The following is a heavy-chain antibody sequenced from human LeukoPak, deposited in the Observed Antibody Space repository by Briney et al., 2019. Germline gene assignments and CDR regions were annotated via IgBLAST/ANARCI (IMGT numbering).Heavy chain of an antibody. D-gene: IGHD5-24*01. CDR1: GFTFDDYA. CDR3: ARSADI. V-gene: IGHV3-43D*03. Sequence: GGSLRLSCAASGFTFDDYAMHWVRQAPGKGLEWVSLISWDGGSTYYADSVKGRFTISRDNSKNSLYLQMNSLRAEDTAVYYCARSADIWGQGTMVTVSS. J-gene: IGHJ3*02. CDR2: ISWDGGST.